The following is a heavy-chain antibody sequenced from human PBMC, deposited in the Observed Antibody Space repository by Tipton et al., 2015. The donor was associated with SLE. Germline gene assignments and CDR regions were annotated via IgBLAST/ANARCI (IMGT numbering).Heavy chain of an antibody. Sequence: SLRLSCAASGFTFSSYAMHRVRQAPGKGLEWVAVISYDGSNKYYADSVKGRFTISRDNSKNTLYLQMNSLRAEDTAVYYCARELLWFRGYGMDVWGQGTTVTVSS. CDR3: ARELLWFRGYGMDV. CDR1: GFTFSSYA. D-gene: IGHD3-10*01. CDR2: ISYDGSNK. V-gene: IGHV3-30*04. J-gene: IGHJ6*02.